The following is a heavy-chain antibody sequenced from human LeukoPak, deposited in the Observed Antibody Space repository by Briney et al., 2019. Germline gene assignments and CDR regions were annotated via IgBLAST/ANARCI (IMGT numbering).Heavy chain of an antibody. CDR1: GFTFSTYS. Sequence: GGSLRLSCAASGFTFSTYSMNWVRQAPGRGLEWVSYISDSSGTIYYADSVKGRVTISRDNAKNSLYLQMNSLRAEDTAVYYCASPFDYWGQGTLVTVSS. J-gene: IGHJ4*02. CDR3: ASPFDY. V-gene: IGHV3-48*01. CDR2: ISDSSGTI.